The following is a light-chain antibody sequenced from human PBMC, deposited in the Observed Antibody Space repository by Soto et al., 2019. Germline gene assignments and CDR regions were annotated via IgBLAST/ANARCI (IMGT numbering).Light chain of an antibody. V-gene: IGLV2-8*01. CDR1: SRDVGASDY. Sequence: QSALTQPPSASGSPGQSVAISCTGTSRDVGASDYVSWYQQHSGKAPKLLLYEVNKRPSGVPDRFSGSKSGNTASLTVSALHADDAADYYCLSHSGSSNVLGTGTKLTVL. CDR3: LSHSGSSNV. J-gene: IGLJ1*01. CDR2: EVN.